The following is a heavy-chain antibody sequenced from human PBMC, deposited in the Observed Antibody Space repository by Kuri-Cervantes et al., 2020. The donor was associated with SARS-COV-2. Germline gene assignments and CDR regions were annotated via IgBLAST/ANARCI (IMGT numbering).Heavy chain of an antibody. D-gene: IGHD2-15*01. J-gene: IGHJ4*02. V-gene: IGHV3-21*01. Sequence: GESLKISCAASHFTFSSYAFHWVRQAPGQGLEWVSSISSSSSYIYYADSVKGRFTISRDNAKNSLYLQMNSLRAEDTAVYYCARGNGVVVAAEYYFDYWGQGTLVTVSS. CDR2: ISSSSSYI. CDR3: ARGNGVVVAAEYYFDY. CDR1: HFTFSSYA.